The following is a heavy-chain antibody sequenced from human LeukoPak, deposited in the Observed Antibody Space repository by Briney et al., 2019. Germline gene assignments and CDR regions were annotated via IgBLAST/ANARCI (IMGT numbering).Heavy chain of an antibody. CDR2: IKNKTDGGTT. Sequence: GGSLRLSCAASGFTFSNAWMSWVRQAPGKGLEWVGRIKNKTDGGTTDYAAPVKGRFTISRDDSKNTLYLQMNSLKTEDTAVYYCTTDDYVWGSYRSYWGQGTLVTVSS. CDR1: GFTFSNAW. CDR3: TTDDYVWGSYRSY. V-gene: IGHV3-15*01. D-gene: IGHD3-16*02. J-gene: IGHJ4*02.